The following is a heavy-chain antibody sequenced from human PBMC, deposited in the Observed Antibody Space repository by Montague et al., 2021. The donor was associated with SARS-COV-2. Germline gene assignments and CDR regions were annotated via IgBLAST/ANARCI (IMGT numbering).Heavy chain of an antibody. CDR1: GFTVSSNY. D-gene: IGHD6-13*01. V-gene: IGHV3-66*01. CDR2: IYSGGST. CDR3: ARDTPKQLNYYYGMDD. Sequence: SLRLSCAASGFTVSSNYMSWVRQAPGKGLEWVSDIYSGGSTYYADSVKGRFTISRDNSKNTVYLQMNSLRAEDTAVYYCARDTPKQLNYYYGMDDWGQGTTVTVSS. J-gene: IGHJ6*02.